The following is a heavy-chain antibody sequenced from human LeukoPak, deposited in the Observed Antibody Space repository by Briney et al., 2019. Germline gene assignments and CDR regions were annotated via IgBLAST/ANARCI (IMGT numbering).Heavy chain of an antibody. D-gene: IGHD6-6*01. Sequence: ASVKVSCKASGYTFTSYGISWVRQAPGQGLEWMGRISAYNGNTNYAQKLQGRVTMTTDTSTSTAYMELRSLRSDDTAVYYCARAFEYSSSGDFDYWGQGTLVTVSS. V-gene: IGHV1-18*01. CDR1: GYTFTSYG. J-gene: IGHJ4*02. CDR3: ARAFEYSSSGDFDY. CDR2: ISAYNGNT.